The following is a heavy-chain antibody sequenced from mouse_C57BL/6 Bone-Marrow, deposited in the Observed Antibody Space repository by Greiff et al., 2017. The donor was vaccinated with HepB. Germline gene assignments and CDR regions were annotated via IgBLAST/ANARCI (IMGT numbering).Heavy chain of an antibody. V-gene: IGHV5-12*01. Sequence: EVKLVESGGGLVQPGGSLKLSCAASGFTFSDYYMYWVRQTPEKRLEWVAYISNGGGSTYYPDTVKGRFTISRDNAKNTLYLQMSRLKSEDTAMYYCARYYFDYWGQGTTLTVSS. CDR3: ARYYFDY. J-gene: IGHJ2*01. CDR1: GFTFSDYY. CDR2: ISNGGGST.